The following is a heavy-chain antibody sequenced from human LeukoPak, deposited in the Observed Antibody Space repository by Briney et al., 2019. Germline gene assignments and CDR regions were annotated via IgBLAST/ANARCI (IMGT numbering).Heavy chain of an antibody. V-gene: IGHV4-30-4*08. CDR2: IYYSGST. Sequence: SETLSLTCTVSGGSISSSSYYWSWIRQPPGKGLEWIGYIYYSGSTYYNPSLKSRVTISVDTSKNQFSLKLSSVTAADTAVYYCARVGAHDFWSGYYRPFDYWGQGTLVTVSS. J-gene: IGHJ4*02. CDR3: ARVGAHDFWSGYYRPFDY. D-gene: IGHD3-3*01. CDR1: GGSISSSSYY.